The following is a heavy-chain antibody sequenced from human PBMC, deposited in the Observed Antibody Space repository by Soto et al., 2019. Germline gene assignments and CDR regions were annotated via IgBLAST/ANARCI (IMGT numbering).Heavy chain of an antibody. Sequence: QVQLVQSGAEVKKPGASVKVSCKASGYDFSSYGISWVRQAPGQGLEWMGWISASNGNRDYAQQFQGRVTMTSDTSRTTAYMELRSLRAEDTAVYYCARHTAEGIFTHRGALGYWGQGTLITVSS. CDR2: ISASNGNR. J-gene: IGHJ4*02. D-gene: IGHD3-3*01. CDR1: GYDFSSYG. CDR3: ARHTAEGIFTHRGALGY. V-gene: IGHV1-18*04.